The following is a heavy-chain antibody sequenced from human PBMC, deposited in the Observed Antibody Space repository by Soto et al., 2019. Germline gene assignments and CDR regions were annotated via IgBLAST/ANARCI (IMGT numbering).Heavy chain of an antibody. CDR1: GGSISSYY. V-gene: IGHV4-59*08. CDR2: IYYSGST. Sequence: SETLSLTCTVSGGSISSYYWSWIRQPPGKGLEWIGYIYYSGSTDYNPSLKSRVTISVDTSKNQFSLKLSSVTAADTAVYYCAGQYDFWSGYPFDYWGQGTLVTV. D-gene: IGHD3-3*01. CDR3: AGQYDFWSGYPFDY. J-gene: IGHJ4*02.